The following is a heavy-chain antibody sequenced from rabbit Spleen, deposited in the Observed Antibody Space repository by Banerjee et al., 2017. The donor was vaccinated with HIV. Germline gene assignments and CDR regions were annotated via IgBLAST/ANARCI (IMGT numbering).Heavy chain of an antibody. CDR2: IAGSSSGFT. CDR3: ARDSGTSFSSYGMDL. D-gene: IGHD8-1*01. J-gene: IGHJ6*01. CDR1: GFSFSSGYD. V-gene: IGHV1S45*01. Sequence: QEQLVESGGGLVKPGASLPLICTASGFSFSSGYDMSWVRQAPGKGLEWISCIAGSSSGFTYSATWAKGRFTISKTSSTTVTLQVTSLTAADTATYFCARDSGTSFSSYGMDLWGQGTLVTVS.